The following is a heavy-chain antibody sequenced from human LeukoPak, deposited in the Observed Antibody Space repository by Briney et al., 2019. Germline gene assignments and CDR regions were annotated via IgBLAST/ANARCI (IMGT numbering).Heavy chain of an antibody. CDR2: IWYDGSNK. D-gene: IGHD5-18*01. CDR1: GFIFSTYG. J-gene: IGHJ4*02. V-gene: IGHV3-33*01. CDR3: ARGGSRQYNF. Sequence: GGSLRLSCAASGFIFSTYGMHWVRQAPGKGLEWVAVIWYDGSNKYYADSVKGRFTISRDNSKNTLYLQMNSLRAEDTAVYYCARGGSRQYNFWGQGTLVTVSS.